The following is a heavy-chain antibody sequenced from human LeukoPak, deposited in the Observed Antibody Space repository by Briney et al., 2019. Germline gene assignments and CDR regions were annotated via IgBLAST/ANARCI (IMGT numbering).Heavy chain of an antibody. CDR2: IYYSGST. D-gene: IGHD6-13*01. Sequence: SETLSLTCTVSGGSISSYYWSWIRQPPGKGLEWIGYIYYSGSTNYNPSLKSRVTISVDTSKNQFSLKLSSVTAADTAVFYCARARYSSSRTPYGMDVWGQGTTVTVSS. CDR1: GGSISSYY. CDR3: ARARYSSSRTPYGMDV. V-gene: IGHV4-59*01. J-gene: IGHJ6*02.